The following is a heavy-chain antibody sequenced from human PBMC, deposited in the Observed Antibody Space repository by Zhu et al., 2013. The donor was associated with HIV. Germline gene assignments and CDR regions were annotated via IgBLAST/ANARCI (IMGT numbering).Heavy chain of an antibody. Sequence: QVQLVQSGAEVREPGASVKVSCETSGYTFTDYYMHWVRQAPGQGPEWMGWIDPNSGATNYAQKFQGWVTMTADTSVTTVYMELRRLPSDTTAVYYCARGSLDGNAFDIWGLGTIVTVSS. J-gene: IGHJ3*02. CDR2: IDPNSGAT. CDR1: GYTFTDYY. V-gene: IGHV1-2*04. D-gene: IGHD1-1*01. CDR3: ARGSLDGNAFDI.